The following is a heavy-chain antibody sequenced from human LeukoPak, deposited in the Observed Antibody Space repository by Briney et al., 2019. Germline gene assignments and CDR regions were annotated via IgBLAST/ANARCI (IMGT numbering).Heavy chain of an antibody. V-gene: IGHV1-18*04. CDR1: GYTFTDYY. J-gene: IGHJ4*02. Sequence: ASVKVSCKASGYTFTDYYMHWVRQAPGQGLEWMGWISGYNAYTHYAQKLQGRVTMTTDTSTSTAYMELRSLRSDDTAVYYCARDRRLDYQLPADNWGQGTLVTVSS. CDR3: ARDRRLDYQLPADN. D-gene: IGHD2-2*01. CDR2: ISGYNAYT.